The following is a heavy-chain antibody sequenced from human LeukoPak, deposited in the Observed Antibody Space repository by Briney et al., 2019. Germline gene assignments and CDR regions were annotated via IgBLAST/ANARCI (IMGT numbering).Heavy chain of an antibody. Sequence: LSLTCTVSGGSISSSSYYWGWIRQPPGKGLEWVSYISSSGSTIYYADSVKGRFTISRDNAKNSLYLQMNSLRVEDTAVYYCARPSNEGQWLVGQGVDYWGQGTLVTVSS. CDR3: ARPSNEGQWLVGQGVDY. CDR2: ISSSGSTI. CDR1: GGSISSSSYY. V-gene: IGHV3-11*04. J-gene: IGHJ4*02. D-gene: IGHD6-19*01.